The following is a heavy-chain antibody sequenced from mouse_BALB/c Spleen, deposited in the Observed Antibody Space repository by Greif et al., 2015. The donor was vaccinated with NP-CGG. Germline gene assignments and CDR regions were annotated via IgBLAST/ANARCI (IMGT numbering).Heavy chain of an antibody. Sequence: VQLQQSGPELVKPGASVKISCKASGYAFSSSWMNWVKQRPGQGLEWIGRIYPGDGDTNYNGKFKGKATLTADKSSSTAYMQLSSLTSVDSAVYFCAREFYWFAYWGQGTLVTVSA. CDR2: IYPGDGDT. CDR3: AREFYWFAY. CDR1: GYAFSSSW. J-gene: IGHJ3*01. V-gene: IGHV1-82*01.